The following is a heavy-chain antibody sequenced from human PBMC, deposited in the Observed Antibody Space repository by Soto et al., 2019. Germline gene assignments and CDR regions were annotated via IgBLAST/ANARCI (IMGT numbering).Heavy chain of an antibody. D-gene: IGHD3-16*02. CDR2: IWYDGSNK. V-gene: IGHV3-33*01. CDR1: GFTFSSYG. J-gene: IGHJ3*02. Sequence: QVQLVESGGGVVQPGRSLRLSCAASGFTFSSYGMHWVRQAPGKGLEWVAVIWYDGSNKYYADSVKGRFTISRDNSKNALYLQMNSLRAEDTAVYYCARDIADAFDIWGQGTMVTVSS. CDR3: ARDIADAFDI.